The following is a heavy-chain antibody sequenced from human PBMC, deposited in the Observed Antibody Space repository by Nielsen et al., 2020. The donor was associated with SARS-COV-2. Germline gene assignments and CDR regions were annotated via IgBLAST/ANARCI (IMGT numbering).Heavy chain of an antibody. J-gene: IGHJ6*02. CDR2: IKGKTDGGTT. V-gene: IGHV3-15*01. D-gene: IGHD3-10*01. Sequence: VRQAPGKGLEWVGRIKGKTDGGTTDYAAPVKGRFTISRDDSKSIAYLQMNSLKTEDTAVYYCTREDITMVRGVISYGMDVWGQGTTVTVSS. CDR3: TREDITMVRGVISYGMDV.